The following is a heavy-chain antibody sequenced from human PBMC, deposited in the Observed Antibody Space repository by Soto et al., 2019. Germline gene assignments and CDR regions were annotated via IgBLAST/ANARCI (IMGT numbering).Heavy chain of an antibody. D-gene: IGHD6-19*01. V-gene: IGHV4-34*01. CDR1: GGSFSGYY. Sequence: QVQLQQWGAGLLKPSETLSLTCAVYGGSFSGYYWSWIRQPPGKGLEWIGEINHSGSTNYNPSLKSLVTISVDTSKNQFSLKLSSVTAADTAVYYCARGRILVAGTFWYFDLWGRGTLVTVSS. CDR3: ARGRILVAGTFWYFDL. J-gene: IGHJ2*01. CDR2: INHSGST.